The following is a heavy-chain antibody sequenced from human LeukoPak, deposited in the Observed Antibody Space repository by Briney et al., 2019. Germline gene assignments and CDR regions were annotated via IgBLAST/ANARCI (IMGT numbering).Heavy chain of an antibody. CDR1: GYTFTSYD. CDR2: MNPNSGNT. CDR3: ARSRGFGELSLFYYYYMDV. Sequence: ASVKVSCKASGYTFTSYDINWVRQATGQGLEWMGWMNPNSGNTGYAQKFQGRVTMTRNTSISTAYMELSSLRSEDTAVYYCARSRGFGELSLFYYYYMDVWGKGTTVTISS. D-gene: IGHD3-10*01. V-gene: IGHV1-8*01. J-gene: IGHJ6*03.